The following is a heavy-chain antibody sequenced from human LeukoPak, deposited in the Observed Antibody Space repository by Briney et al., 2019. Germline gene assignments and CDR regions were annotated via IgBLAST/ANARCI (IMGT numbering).Heavy chain of an antibody. J-gene: IGHJ4*02. CDR3: ARQSGFCTSTSCLGSFDY. CDR2: ITGSGVST. CDR1: GFTFSSYA. V-gene: IGHV3-23*01. D-gene: IGHD2-2*01. Sequence: GGSLRLSCAASGFTFSSYAMSWVRQAPGKGLEWVSTITGSGVSTYYADPVKGRFTISRDNSKNTLYLEMNSLRAEDTAVYYCARQSGFCTSTSCLGSFDYWGQGTLVTVSS.